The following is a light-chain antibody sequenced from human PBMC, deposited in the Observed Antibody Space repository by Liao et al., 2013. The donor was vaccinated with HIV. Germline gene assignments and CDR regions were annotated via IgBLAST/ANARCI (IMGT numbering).Light chain of an antibody. V-gene: IGLV3-21*04. CDR3: QVWDSSSDHWV. Sequence: SYELTQPPSVSVAPGETANITCGGNNIGSKSVHWYQQRPGQAPVLVIYYDSDRPSGIPERFSGSNSGNTATLTISRVEAGDEADYYCQVWDSSSDHWVFGGGTKLTV. CDR2: YDS. CDR1: NIGSKS. J-gene: IGLJ3*02.